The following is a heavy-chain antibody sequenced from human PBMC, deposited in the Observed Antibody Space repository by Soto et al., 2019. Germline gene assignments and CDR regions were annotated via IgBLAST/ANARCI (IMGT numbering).Heavy chain of an antibody. D-gene: IGHD3-22*01. CDR1: GYTFTSYY. CDR3: ARGRIPYYYDSSGYYYSAFDI. Sequence: GASVKVSCKASGYTFTSYYMHWVRQAPGQGLEWMGVINPSGGSTSYAQKFQGRVTMTRDTSTSTVYMELSSLRSEDTAVYYCARGRIPYYYDSSGYYYSAFDIWGQGTMVT. CDR2: INPSGGST. J-gene: IGHJ3*02. V-gene: IGHV1-46*01.